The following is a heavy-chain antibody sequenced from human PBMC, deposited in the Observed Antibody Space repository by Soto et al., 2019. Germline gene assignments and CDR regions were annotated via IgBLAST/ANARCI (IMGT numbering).Heavy chain of an antibody. CDR3: ANGGWYEGIAEYFQH. CDR2: ISWNSGSI. V-gene: IGHV3-9*01. J-gene: IGHJ1*01. Sequence: EVQLVESGGGLVQPGRSLRLSCAASGFTFDDYAMHWVRQAAVKVLEWVSGISWNSGSIGYADSVKGRFTISRDNAKNSLYLQMNSLRAEDTALYYCANGGWYEGIAEYFQHWGQGTLVTVSS. D-gene: IGHD6-19*01. CDR1: GFTFDDYA.